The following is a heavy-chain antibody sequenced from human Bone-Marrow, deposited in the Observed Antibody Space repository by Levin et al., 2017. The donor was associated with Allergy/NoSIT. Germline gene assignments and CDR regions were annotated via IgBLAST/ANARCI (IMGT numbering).Heavy chain of an antibody. D-gene: IGHD3-3*01. CDR1: GFTFSSYA. Sequence: GESLKISCAASGFTFSSYAMSWVRQAPGKGLEWVSAISGSGGSTYYADSVKGRFTISRDNSKNTLYLQMNSLRAEDTAVYYCAKVLSSGYYHYWGQGTLVTVSS. CDR2: ISGSGGST. CDR3: AKVLSSGYYHY. V-gene: IGHV3-23*01. J-gene: IGHJ4*02.